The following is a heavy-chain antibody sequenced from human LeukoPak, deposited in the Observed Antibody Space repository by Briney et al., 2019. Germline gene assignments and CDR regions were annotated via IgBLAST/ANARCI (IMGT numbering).Heavy chain of an antibody. V-gene: IGHV1-46*01. Sequence: GASVKVSCKASGYTFTSYYMHWVRQAPGQGLEWMGIINPSGGSTSYAQKFQGRVTMTRDTSTSTVYMELSSLRSEDTAVYYCARTPIFGVVIMGAFDIWGQGTMVTVSS. J-gene: IGHJ3*02. CDR3: ARTPIFGVVIMGAFDI. CDR1: GYTFTSYY. CDR2: INPSGGST. D-gene: IGHD3-3*01.